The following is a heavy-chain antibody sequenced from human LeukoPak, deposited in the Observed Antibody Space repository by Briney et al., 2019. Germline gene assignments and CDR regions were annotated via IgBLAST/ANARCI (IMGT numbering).Heavy chain of an antibody. CDR1: GFTFSSYG. V-gene: IGHV3-74*01. J-gene: IGHJ4*02. Sequence: GGSLRLSCAPSGFTFSSYGMHWVRQAPGKGLVWVSRINSGGSSTSYADSVKGRFTITRDNAKNTLYLQMNSLRAEDTAVYYCVTRMSCSSILDYWGEGSLVTAFS. CDR2: INSGGSST. CDR3: VTRMSCSSILDY. D-gene: IGHD3-10*02.